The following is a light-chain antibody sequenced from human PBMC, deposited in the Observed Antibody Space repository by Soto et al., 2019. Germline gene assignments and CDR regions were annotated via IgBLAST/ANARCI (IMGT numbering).Light chain of an antibody. Sequence: EIVLTQSPGTLSLSPGERATLSCRASQTVGSTYLAWYQQKPGQAPRLLISGASTRATGIPGRVSGSGSGTDLLLSLSRLDPEDFAVLYCQQYGCLPLLIFGGGDRVEIK. J-gene: IGKJ4*01. CDR1: QTVGSTY. V-gene: IGKV3-20*01. CDR3: QQYGCLPLLI. CDR2: GAS.